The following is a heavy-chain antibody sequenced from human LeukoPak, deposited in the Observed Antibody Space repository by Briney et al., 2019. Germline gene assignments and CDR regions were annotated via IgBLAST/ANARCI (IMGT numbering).Heavy chain of an antibody. Sequence: SQTLSLTCTVSGGSISSGSYYWRWVRQPAGKGLEWIGRIYTSGSTNYNPSLKSRVTISVDTSKNQFSLKLSSVTAADTAVYYCARETPSRYCSGGSCYSWGQGTLVTVSS. V-gene: IGHV4-61*02. CDR1: GGSISSGSYY. CDR3: ARETPSRYCSGGSCYS. J-gene: IGHJ4*02. D-gene: IGHD2-15*01. CDR2: IYTSGST.